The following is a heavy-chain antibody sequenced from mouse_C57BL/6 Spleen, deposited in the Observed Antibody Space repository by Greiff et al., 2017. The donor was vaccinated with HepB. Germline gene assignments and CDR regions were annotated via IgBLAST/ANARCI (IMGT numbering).Heavy chain of an antibody. D-gene: IGHD4-1*01. V-gene: IGHV5-17*01. CDR2: ISSGSSTI. Sequence: EVKLVESGGGLVKPGGSLKLSCAASGFTFSDYGMHWVRQAPEKGLEWVAYISSGSSTIYYADTVKGRFTISRDNAKNTLFLQMTSLRSEDTAMYYCARPIGTPYYYAMDYWGQGTSVTVSS. CDR1: GFTFSDYG. J-gene: IGHJ4*01. CDR3: ARPIGTPYYYAMDY.